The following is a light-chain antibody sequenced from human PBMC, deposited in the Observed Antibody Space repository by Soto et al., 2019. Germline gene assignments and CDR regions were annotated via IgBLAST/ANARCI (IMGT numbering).Light chain of an antibody. J-gene: IGLJ2*01. Sequence: QSVLTQPPSASGTPGQRVTISCSGSNSNIGSNFVHWYQQVPGTAPKLLLYSNDQRPSGVADRFSGSKSGTSASLAISGLRSEDEADYFCTSYTSNNTLNLLFGEGTKLTVL. CDR1: NSNIGSNF. V-gene: IGLV1-47*02. CDR3: TSYTSNNTLNLL. CDR2: SND.